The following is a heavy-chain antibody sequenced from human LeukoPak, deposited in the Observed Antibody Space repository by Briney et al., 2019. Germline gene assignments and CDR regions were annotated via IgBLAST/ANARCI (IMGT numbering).Heavy chain of an antibody. D-gene: IGHD3-9*01. J-gene: IGHJ5*02. V-gene: IGHV4-38-2*02. CDR2: IYHSGST. CDR3: ARDAPKDVLRYFDWLLSNWFDP. CDR1: GYSISSGYY. Sequence: PSETLSLTCAVSGYSISSGYYWGWIRQPPGKGLEWIGSIYHSGSTYYNPSLKSRVTISVDTSKNQFSLKLSSVTAADTAVYYCARDAPKDVLRYFDWLLSNWFDPWGQGTLVTVSS.